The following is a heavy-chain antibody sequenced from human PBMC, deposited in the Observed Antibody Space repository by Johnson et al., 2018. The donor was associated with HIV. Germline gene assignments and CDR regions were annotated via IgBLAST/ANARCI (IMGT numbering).Heavy chain of an antibody. CDR2: ISYDGNNK. D-gene: IGHD1-26*01. CDR3: AKEGGELLLDAFDI. CDR1: GFTFSSYA. V-gene: IGHV3-30-3*01. Sequence: QMLLVESGGGVVQPGMSLRLSCAASGFTFSSYAMNWVRQAPGKGLEWVAVISYDGNNKYSADSVKGRFTISRDNSKNTLYLQMNSLRAEDTAVYYCAKEGGELLLDAFDIWGQGTMVTVSS. J-gene: IGHJ3*02.